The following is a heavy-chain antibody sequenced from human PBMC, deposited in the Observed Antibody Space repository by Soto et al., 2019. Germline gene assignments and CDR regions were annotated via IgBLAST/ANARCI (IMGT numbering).Heavy chain of an antibody. V-gene: IGHV3-23*01. Sequence: GGSLRLSCAASGFTFSNYVMTWVRQAPGRGLEWVSGTSGTGGSTYYADFVKGRFTISRGNSKSMLFLQMNSLGAEDTAVYYCAKASYGSGSYRVDYWGQGTLVTVSS. J-gene: IGHJ4*02. D-gene: IGHD3-10*01. CDR3: AKASYGSGSYRVDY. CDR2: TSGTGGST. CDR1: GFTFSNYV.